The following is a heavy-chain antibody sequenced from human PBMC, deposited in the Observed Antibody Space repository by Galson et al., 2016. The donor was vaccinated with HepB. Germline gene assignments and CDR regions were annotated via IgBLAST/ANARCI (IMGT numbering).Heavy chain of an antibody. CDR2: IHHSRSS. J-gene: IGHJ4*02. CDR1: GDSVSSTKW. D-gene: IGHD2-21*02. V-gene: IGHV4-4*02. CDR3: ARGGDWRLDY. Sequence: SETLSLTCAVYGDSVSSTKWWTWVRQPPGKGLEWIGEIHHSRSSNFNPSLKSRVTISVDKSKNQFSLRLNSVTAADTAVYFCARGGDWRLDYWGQGSLVTVSS.